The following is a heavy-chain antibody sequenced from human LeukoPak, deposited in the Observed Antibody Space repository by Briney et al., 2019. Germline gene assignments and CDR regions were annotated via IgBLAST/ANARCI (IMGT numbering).Heavy chain of an antibody. Sequence: GGSLRLSCVGSGFIFSSSAMSWVRQAPGKGLEWVSGTSGGGTDTYYADSVKGRFTISRDNPKNTLYLQMNSLRADDTAVYYCAKHRENYGDSCLDDYWGQGTLVTVSS. J-gene: IGHJ4*02. CDR3: AKHRENYGDSCLDDY. D-gene: IGHD4-17*01. CDR2: TSGGGTDT. CDR1: GFIFSSSA. V-gene: IGHV3-23*01.